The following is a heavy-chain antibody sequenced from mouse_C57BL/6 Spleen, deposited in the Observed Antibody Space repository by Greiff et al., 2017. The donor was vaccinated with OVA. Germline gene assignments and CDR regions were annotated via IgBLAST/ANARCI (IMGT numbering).Heavy chain of an antibody. CDR2: IDPETGGT. Sequence: QVQLQQSGAELVRPGASVTLSCKASGYTFTDYEMHWVKQTPVHGLEWIGAIDPETGGTAYNQKFKGKAILTADKSSSTAYMELRSLTSEDSAVYYWTRGPDGYSFDYWGQGTTRTVSS. D-gene: IGHD2-3*01. V-gene: IGHV1-15*01. J-gene: IGHJ2*01. CDR3: TRGPDGYSFDY. CDR1: GYTFTDYE.